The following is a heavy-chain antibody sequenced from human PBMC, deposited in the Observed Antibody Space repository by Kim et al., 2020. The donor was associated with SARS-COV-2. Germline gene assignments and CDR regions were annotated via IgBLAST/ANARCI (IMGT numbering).Heavy chain of an antibody. D-gene: IGHD3-3*01. Sequence: SETLSLTCTVSGGSISSSSYYWGWIRQPPGKGLEWIGSIYYSGSTYYNPSLKSRVTISVDTSKNQFSLKLSSVTAADTAVYYCASPYYDFWSGYSDAFDIWGQGTMVTVSS. J-gene: IGHJ3*02. CDR2: IYYSGST. CDR1: GGSISSSSYY. CDR3: ASPYYDFWSGYSDAFDI. V-gene: IGHV4-39*01.